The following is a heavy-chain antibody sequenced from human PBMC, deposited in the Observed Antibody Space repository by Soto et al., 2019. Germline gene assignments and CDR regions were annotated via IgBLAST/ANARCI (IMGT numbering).Heavy chain of an antibody. CDR2: INHSGST. Sequence: PSETLSLTCAVYGGSFSGYYWSWIRQPPGKGLEWIGEINHSGSTNYNPSLKSRVTISVDTSKNQFSLKLSSVTAADTAVYYCARGRRRPSSTSGWYAFDIWGQGTMVTV. CDR1: GGSFSGYY. V-gene: IGHV4-34*01. J-gene: IGHJ3*02. CDR3: ARGRRRPSSTSGWYAFDI. D-gene: IGHD2-2*01.